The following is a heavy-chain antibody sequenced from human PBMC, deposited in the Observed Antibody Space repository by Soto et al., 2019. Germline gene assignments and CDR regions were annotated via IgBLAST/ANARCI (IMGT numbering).Heavy chain of an antibody. Sequence: GASVKVSCKASGYTFTSYGISWVRQAPGQRLERMGWISAYNGNTNYAQKLQGRVTMTTDTSTSPAYMELRSLRSDDTAVYYCARVMRLGNYDFWSGYSSAVNWFDPWGQGTLVTVSS. CDR3: ARVMRLGNYDFWSGYSSAVNWFDP. CDR2: ISAYNGNT. V-gene: IGHV1-18*01. CDR1: GYTFTSYG. J-gene: IGHJ5*02. D-gene: IGHD3-3*01.